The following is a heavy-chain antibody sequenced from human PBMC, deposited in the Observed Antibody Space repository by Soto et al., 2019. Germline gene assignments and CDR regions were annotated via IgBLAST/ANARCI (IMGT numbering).Heavy chain of an antibody. J-gene: IGHJ6*02. V-gene: IGHV4-59*01. Sequence: SDNLSLTYTVSGGCIIGYCWRWIREPPGKGLEWIGYMYNTGSTVYNPSFKSRVTISVDTSKNQFSLKLNSVTAADTAVYYCARDLWGYCGTDCYPLDVWGQGTTVTVS. CDR2: MYNTGST. D-gene: IGHD2-21*02. CDR1: GGCIIGYC. CDR3: ARDLWGYCGTDCYPLDV.